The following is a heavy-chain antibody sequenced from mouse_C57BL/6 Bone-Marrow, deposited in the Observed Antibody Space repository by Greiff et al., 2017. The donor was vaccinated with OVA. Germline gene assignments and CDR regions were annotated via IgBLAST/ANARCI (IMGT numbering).Heavy chain of an antibody. D-gene: IGHD2-4*01. CDR2: IYPRSGNT. J-gene: IGHJ4*01. V-gene: IGHV1-81*01. Sequence: QVQLQHSGAELARPGASVKLSCKASGYTFTSYGISWVKQRTGQGLEWIGEIYPRSGNTYYNEKFKGKATLTADKSSSTAYMELRSLTSEDSAVYFCARSMGLRRCYALDYWGQGTSVTVSS. CDR3: ARSMGLRRCYALDY. CDR1: GYTFTSYG.